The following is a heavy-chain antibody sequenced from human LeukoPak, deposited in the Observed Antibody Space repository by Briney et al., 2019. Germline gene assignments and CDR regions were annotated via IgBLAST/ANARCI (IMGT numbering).Heavy chain of an antibody. CDR3: AKDLRGFHDY. D-gene: IGHD3-10*01. Sequence: GGSLRLSCAASGFTFSSYAMHWVRQAPGKGLEWVAVISYDGSNKYYADSVKGRFTISRDSSKNTLYLQMNSLRAEDTAVYYCAKDLRGFHDYWGQGTLVTVSS. CDR2: ISYDGSNK. V-gene: IGHV3-30-3*01. CDR1: GFTFSSYA. J-gene: IGHJ4*02.